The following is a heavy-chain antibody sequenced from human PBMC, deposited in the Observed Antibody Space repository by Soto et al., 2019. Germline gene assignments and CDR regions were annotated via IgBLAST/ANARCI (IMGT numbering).Heavy chain of an antibody. CDR2: IYYSGST. CDR3: ARRSEKSFAY. V-gene: IGHV4-39*01. J-gene: IGHJ4*02. Sequence: QLQLQESGPGLVKPSETLSLTCTVSGGSISSSSYYWGWIRQPPGKGLEWIGSIYYSGSTYCNPSLKSRVTIHVHTTENQFSLKQSSVTAAHTAVYYCARRSEKSFAYWGQGTLDTVSS. CDR1: GGSISSSSYY.